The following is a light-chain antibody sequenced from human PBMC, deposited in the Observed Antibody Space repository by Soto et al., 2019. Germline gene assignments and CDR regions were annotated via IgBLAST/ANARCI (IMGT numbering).Light chain of an antibody. CDR3: CSYAGSPRYV. CDR2: DVS. J-gene: IGLJ1*01. Sequence: QSALTQPRSVSGSPGQSVTISCTGTSSDVGYYHYVSWYQQHPGKAPKVMIDDVSERPSGVPARFSGSKSGNTASLTISGLQAEDEADYYCCSYAGSPRYVFGTGTKVTVL. V-gene: IGLV2-11*01. CDR1: SSDVGYYHY.